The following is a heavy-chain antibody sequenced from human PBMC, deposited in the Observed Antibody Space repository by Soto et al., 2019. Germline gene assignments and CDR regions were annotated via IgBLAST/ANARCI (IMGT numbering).Heavy chain of an antibody. V-gene: IGHV1-18*01. CDR2: ISAYNGNT. CDR1: GYSFATSG. J-gene: IGHJ4*02. CDR3: ARAGQYYDASGYAN. Sequence: QVKLVQSGTEVKKPGASIKVSCKASGYSFATSGMSWVRQAPGQGLEWMGWISAYNGNTNYDQNLQDRVTMTTDTSTNTAYLEVRNLRSDDTAVYYCARAGQYYDASGYANWRQGTLVTVSS. D-gene: IGHD3-22*01.